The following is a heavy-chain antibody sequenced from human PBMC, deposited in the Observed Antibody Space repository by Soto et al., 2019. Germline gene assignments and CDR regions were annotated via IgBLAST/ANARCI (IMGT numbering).Heavy chain of an antibody. CDR2: ISYDGSNK. J-gene: IGHJ4*02. Sequence: QVQLVESGGGVVQPGRSLRLSCAASGFSFSSYGMHWLRQAAGKGLEWVAVISYDGSNKYYADSVRGRFTISRDNSKNTVYLQMNSLRPEDTAVFYCAKERMEQYQLLSFFDYWGQGTLVTVSS. CDR3: AKERMEQYQLLSFFDY. D-gene: IGHD2-2*01. CDR1: GFSFSSYG. V-gene: IGHV3-30*18.